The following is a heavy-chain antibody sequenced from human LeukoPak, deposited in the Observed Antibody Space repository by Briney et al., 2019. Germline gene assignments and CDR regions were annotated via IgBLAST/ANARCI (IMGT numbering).Heavy chain of an antibody. J-gene: IGHJ4*02. CDR3: ARDEVATISDY. CDR1: VFTFSNYN. Sequence: GGSLRLSCAASVFTFSNYNMNWVRQAPGKGLEWVSSISSSSSYIYYADSLKGRFTISRDNGKNSVYLQMNSLRAEDTAVYYCARDEVATISDYWGQGTLVTVSS. D-gene: IGHD5-12*01. V-gene: IGHV3-21*01. CDR2: ISSSSSYI.